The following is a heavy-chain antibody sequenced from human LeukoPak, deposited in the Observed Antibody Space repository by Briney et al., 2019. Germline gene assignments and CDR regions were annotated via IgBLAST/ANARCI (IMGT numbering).Heavy chain of an antibody. V-gene: IGHV3-30*02. D-gene: IGHD5-12*01. CDR2: IRNDGNDL. CDR3: AKDWRVATIYYYYMDV. CDR1: AFTFINYG. J-gene: IGHJ6*03. Sequence: RRSLRLSCASSAFTFINYGMHCARQAPGKGLEWVALIRNDGNDLYYADSVRGRFTISRDNSRNTLYLQMNSLRAEDTAVYYCAKDWRVATIYYYYMDVWGKGTTVTISS.